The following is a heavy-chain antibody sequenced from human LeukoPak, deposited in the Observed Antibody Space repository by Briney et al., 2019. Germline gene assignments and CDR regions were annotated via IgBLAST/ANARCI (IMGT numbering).Heavy chain of an antibody. CDR3: ARKRRTTGAFDI. CDR1: GFTFSSYS. D-gene: IGHD1-7*01. J-gene: IGHJ3*02. V-gene: IGHV3-21*01. CDR2: ISSSSSYI. Sequence: GGSLRLSCAASGFTFSSYSMNWVRQAPGKGLEWVSSISSSSSYIYYADSVKGRFTISRDNAKNSLYLQMNSLRAEDTAVYYCARKRRTTGAFDIWGQGTMVTVSS.